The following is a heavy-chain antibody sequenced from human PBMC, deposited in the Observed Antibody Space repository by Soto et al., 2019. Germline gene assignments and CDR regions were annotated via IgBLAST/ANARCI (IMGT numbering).Heavy chain of an antibody. V-gene: IGHV3-23*01. Sequence: PGGSLRLSCAASGFTFSSYAMSWVRQAPGKGLECVSAISGSGGSTYYADSVKGRFTISRDNSKNTLYLQMNSLRAEDTAVYYCAKEGGPYYYDSNNNDYWGQGTLVTVSS. CDR3: AKEGGPYYYDSNNNDY. CDR2: ISGSGGST. CDR1: GFTFSSYA. J-gene: IGHJ4*02. D-gene: IGHD3-22*01.